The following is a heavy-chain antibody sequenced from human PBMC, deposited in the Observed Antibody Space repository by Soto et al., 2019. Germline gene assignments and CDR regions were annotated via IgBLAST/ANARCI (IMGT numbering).Heavy chain of an antibody. V-gene: IGHV3-73*02. Sequence: EVQLVESGGGLVQPGGSLRVSCAASGFTFSAFTLNWVRQASGKGLEWIGLIRNKPNDYATVYAASLKGRFTISRDDSKNTAYLQMDGLKIEDTAVYFCAKEVGNYNHFDHGGQGTLVTVSS. J-gene: IGHJ4*02. CDR2: IRNKPNDYAT. D-gene: IGHD4-4*01. CDR1: GFTFSAFT. CDR3: AKEVGNYNHFDH.